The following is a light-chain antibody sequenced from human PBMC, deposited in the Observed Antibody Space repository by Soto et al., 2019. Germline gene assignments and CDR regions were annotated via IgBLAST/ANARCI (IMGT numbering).Light chain of an antibody. CDR3: QQSYRTPYT. CDR1: QSIGRF. CDR2: ASS. J-gene: IGKJ2*01. Sequence: DIQMTQSPSSLSASVGDRVTNSCRASQSIGRFLNWYQQKPGKAPKLLIYASSTLQGGVPSSFSGSGSGTDFTLTISSLQPDDVATYFCQQSYRTPYTFGQGTKVDIK. V-gene: IGKV1-39*01.